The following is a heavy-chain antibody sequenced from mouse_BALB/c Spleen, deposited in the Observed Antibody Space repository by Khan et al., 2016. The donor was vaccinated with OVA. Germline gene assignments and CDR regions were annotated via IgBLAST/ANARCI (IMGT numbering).Heavy chain of an antibody. CDR1: GFSLTSYG. J-gene: IGHJ4*01. CDR3: AKFTPDYYSMDY. Sequence: QVQLKESGPDLVAPSQSLSITCTVSGFSLTSYGVNWVRQPPGEGLEWLGVIWGDGSTNYHSTLKSRLIISKDSSKRQVFLTLNSLQTDDTATYYCAKFTPDYYSMDYWGQGTSVTVST. CDR2: IWGDGST. D-gene: IGHD1-1*01. V-gene: IGHV2-3*01.